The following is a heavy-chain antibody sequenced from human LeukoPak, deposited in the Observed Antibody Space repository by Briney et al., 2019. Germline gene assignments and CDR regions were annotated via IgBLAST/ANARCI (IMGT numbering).Heavy chain of an antibody. CDR1: GYTFTGYY. CDR2: INPNSGGA. D-gene: IGHD6-19*01. CDR3: AKGRVVAGSKSLTYHWLDP. Sequence: ASVKVSCRASGYTFTGYYIHWVRQAPGQGLEWVGWINPNSGGAKYAQKFQDRVTMTRDTSISTAYMGLSRLRSDDTAVYYCAKGRVVAGSKSLTYHWLDPWGQGTLVTVSS. V-gene: IGHV1-2*02. J-gene: IGHJ5*02.